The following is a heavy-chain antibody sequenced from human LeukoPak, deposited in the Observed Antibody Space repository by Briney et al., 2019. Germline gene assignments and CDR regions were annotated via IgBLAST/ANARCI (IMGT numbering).Heavy chain of an antibody. Sequence: PGGSLRLSCAASGFTFSSYDMNWVRQAPGKGLEWVSYISSSGSTIYYADSVKGRFTISRDNAKNSLYLQMNSLRVEDTAVYYCARGAGDYGIRYYYYYMDVWGKGTTVTVSS. V-gene: IGHV3-48*03. CDR3: ARGAGDYGIRYYYYYMDV. J-gene: IGHJ6*03. CDR2: ISSSGSTI. CDR1: GFTFSSYD. D-gene: IGHD4-17*01.